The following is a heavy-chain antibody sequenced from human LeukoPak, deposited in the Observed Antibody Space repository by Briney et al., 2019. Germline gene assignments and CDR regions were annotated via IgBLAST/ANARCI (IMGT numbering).Heavy chain of an antibody. J-gene: IGHJ4*02. CDR2: ISYDGSNK. D-gene: IGHD6-19*01. CDR1: GFTFSSYA. CDR3: ARGYSSGWYYFDY. V-gene: IGHV3-30-3*01. Sequence: GRSLRLSCAASGFTFSSYAMHWVRQAPGKGLEWVAVISYDGSNKYYADSVKGRFTISRDNSKNTLYLQMNSLRAEDTAVYYCARGYSSGWYYFDYWGQGTLVTVSS.